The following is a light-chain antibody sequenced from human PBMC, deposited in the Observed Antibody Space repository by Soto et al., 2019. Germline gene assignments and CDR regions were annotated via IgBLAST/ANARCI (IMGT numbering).Light chain of an antibody. CDR3: ATWDVSLSGWV. J-gene: IGLJ3*02. CDR2: NNN. CDR1: SSNIGSKT. V-gene: IGLV1-44*01. Sequence: QAVVTQPPSTSGTPGQRVTISCSGSSSNIGSKTLNWYQQVPGTAPKLLIYNNNQRPSGVPDRFSGSKSGTSASLAISGLQSEDEADYYCATWDVSLSGWVFGGGTKVTVL.